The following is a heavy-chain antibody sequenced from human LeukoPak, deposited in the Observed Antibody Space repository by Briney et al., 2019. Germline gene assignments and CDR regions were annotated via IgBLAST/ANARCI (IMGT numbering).Heavy chain of an antibody. V-gene: IGHV3-7*01. CDR3: ARGGSYPDH. Sequence: GGSLRLSCAASGFTFTNYWMSWVRQAPGKGLEWVAHIKLDGSDKYYVDSVKGRFTISRDNAKNSLYLQTNSLRAEDTAVYYCARGGSYPDHWGQGTLVTVSS. CDR1: GFTFTNYW. D-gene: IGHD1-26*01. CDR2: IKLDGSDK. J-gene: IGHJ4*02.